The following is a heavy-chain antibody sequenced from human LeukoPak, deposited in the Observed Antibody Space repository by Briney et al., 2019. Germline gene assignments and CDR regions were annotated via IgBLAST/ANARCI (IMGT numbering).Heavy chain of an antibody. V-gene: IGHV3-23*01. CDR3: ARKTPGSYPYDY. Sequence: AGGSLRLSCAASGFTFRSSAMNWVRQAPGKGLEWVSASGPTGATYYADSVKGRFTISRDDAKSTLYLQMTSLRADDTAVYFCARKTPGSYPYDYWGQGTLVTVSP. D-gene: IGHD2-15*01. J-gene: IGHJ4*02. CDR1: GFTFRSSA. CDR2: SGPTGAT.